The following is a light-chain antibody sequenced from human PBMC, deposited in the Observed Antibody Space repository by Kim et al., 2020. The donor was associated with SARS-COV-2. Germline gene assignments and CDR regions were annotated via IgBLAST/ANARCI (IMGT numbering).Light chain of an antibody. CDR2: AAS. CDR1: QSISSY. V-gene: IGKV1-39*01. J-gene: IGKJ3*01. CDR3: QQSYSTPPIT. Sequence: SVGDRVTITCRASQSISSYLNWYQHKPGKAPKLLIYAASSLQSGVPSRFSGSGSGTDFTLTISSLQPEDFATYYCQQSYSTPPITFGPGTKVDIK.